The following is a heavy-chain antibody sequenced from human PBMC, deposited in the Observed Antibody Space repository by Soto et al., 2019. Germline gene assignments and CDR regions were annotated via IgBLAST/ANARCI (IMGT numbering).Heavy chain of an antibody. CDR2: IYYTGNT. D-gene: IGHD1-7*01. V-gene: IGHV4-59*01. CDR3: ARDVNRWELRGFFDP. Sequence: SETVSLTCSVSGGSIVDYYWSWIRQPPGKGLEWIGFIYYTGNTRYNPSLGSRVTISLDTSKNQFSLKLTSATAADTAFYYCARDVNRWELRGFFDPWGRGALVTVSS. J-gene: IGHJ5*02. CDR1: GGSIVDYY.